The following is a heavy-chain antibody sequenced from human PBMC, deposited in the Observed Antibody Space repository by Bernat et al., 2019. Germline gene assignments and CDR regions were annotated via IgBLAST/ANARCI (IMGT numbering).Heavy chain of an antibody. CDR1: SVSNAW. CDR2: IKSKTDGGTT. J-gene: IGHJ4*02. CDR3: TTSVVRGVITVY. V-gene: IGHV3-15*07. D-gene: IGHD3-10*01. Sequence: SVSNAWMNWVRQAPGQGLEWVGRIKSKTDGGTTDYAAPVKGRFTISRYVSKNTLYLQMNSLKTEDTAVYYCTTSVVRGVITVYWGQGTLVTVSS.